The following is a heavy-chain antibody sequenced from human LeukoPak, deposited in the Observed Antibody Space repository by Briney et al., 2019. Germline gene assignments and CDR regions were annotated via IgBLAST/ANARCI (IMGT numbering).Heavy chain of an antibody. Sequence: GGSLRLSCAASGFTFSSYSMNWVRQAPGKGLEWVSSISSSSGYIYYADSVKGRSTISRDNAKNSLSLQMNSLRVEDTAVYYCARENSNDVYYDYWGQGTLVTVSS. V-gene: IGHV3-21*01. D-gene: IGHD1-1*01. CDR3: ARENSNDVYYDY. CDR2: ISSSSGYI. J-gene: IGHJ4*02. CDR1: GFTFSSYS.